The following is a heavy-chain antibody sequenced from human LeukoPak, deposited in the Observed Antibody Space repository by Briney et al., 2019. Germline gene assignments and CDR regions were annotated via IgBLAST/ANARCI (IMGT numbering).Heavy chain of an antibody. J-gene: IGHJ4*02. V-gene: IGHV3-7*01. CDR2: LKEDASAR. CDR3: AINFDWLPPRVDY. CDR1: GFSISSHW. D-gene: IGHD3-9*01. Sequence: GGSLRLSCVASGFSISSHWMSWVRQAPGKGLEWVASLKEDASARNLVDSVKGRFTISRDNAKNSLYLQMNSLRAEDTAVYYCAINFDWLPPRVDYGGQGPLVTVPS.